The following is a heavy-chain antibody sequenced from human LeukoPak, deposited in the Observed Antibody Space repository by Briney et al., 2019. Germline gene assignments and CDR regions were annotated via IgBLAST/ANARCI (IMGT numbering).Heavy chain of an antibody. CDR2: MYYSGTT. D-gene: IGHD2-2*01. J-gene: IGHJ4*02. CDR1: GASVNSGSHY. Sequence: SETLSLTCTVSGASVNSGSHYWSWFRQPPGKGLEWIGYMYYSGTTNYNPSLKSRVTMSVDTSKNHFSLKMNSLTAADTAVYYCARYHCSSTTCYYFDYWGQGILVTVSS. V-gene: IGHV4-61*03. CDR3: ARYHCSSTTCYYFDY.